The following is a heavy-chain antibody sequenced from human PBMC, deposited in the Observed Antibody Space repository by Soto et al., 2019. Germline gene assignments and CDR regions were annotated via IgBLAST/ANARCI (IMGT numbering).Heavy chain of an antibody. CDR3: ARGTYYDFWSGYAPTYYYGMDV. V-gene: IGHV1-69*13. J-gene: IGHJ6*02. D-gene: IGHD3-3*01. CDR1: GGTFSSYA. Sequence: GASVKVSCKASGGTFSSYAISWVRQAPGQGLEWMGGIIPTFGTANYAQKFQGRVTITADESTSTAYMELSSLRSEDTAVYYCARGTYYDFWSGYAPTYYYGMDVWGQGTTVTVSS. CDR2: IIPTFGTA.